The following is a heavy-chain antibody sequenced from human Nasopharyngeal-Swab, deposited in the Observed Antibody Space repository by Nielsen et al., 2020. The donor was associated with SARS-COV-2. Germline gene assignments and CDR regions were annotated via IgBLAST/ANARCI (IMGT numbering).Heavy chain of an antibody. J-gene: IGHJ6*02. CDR2: INWNGGST. V-gene: IGHV3-20*01. D-gene: IGHD6-13*01. Sequence: WIRQPPGKGLEWVSGINWNGGSTGYADSVKGRFTISRDNAKNSLYPQMNSLRAEDTALYHCARDAEQPGDYYYGMDVWGQGTTVTVSS. CDR3: ARDAEQPGDYYYGMDV.